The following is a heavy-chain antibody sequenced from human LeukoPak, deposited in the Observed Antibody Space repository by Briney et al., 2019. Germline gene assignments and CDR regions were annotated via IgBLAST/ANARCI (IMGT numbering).Heavy chain of an antibody. CDR3: ARRAEFRGYGLLDY. V-gene: IGHV2-5*01. Sequence: ESGPTLVKPTQTLTLTCTFSGFSLSTSGVGVGWIRQPPGKALEWLALIYWNDDKRYSPSLKSRLIITKDTSRNQVVLTMTNMDPVDTASYYCARRAEFRGYGLLDYWGQGTLVTVSS. D-gene: IGHD5-12*01. CDR2: IYWNDDK. J-gene: IGHJ4*02. CDR1: GFSLSTSGVG.